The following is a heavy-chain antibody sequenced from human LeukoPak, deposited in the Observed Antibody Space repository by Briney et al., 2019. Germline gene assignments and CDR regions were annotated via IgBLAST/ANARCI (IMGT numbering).Heavy chain of an antibody. D-gene: IGHD3-22*01. J-gene: IGHJ4*02. V-gene: IGHV3-9*01. Sequence: GGSLRLSCVASGFSFDDYPMHWVRQAPGKGLEWVSSISWDSATIGYADSVKGRFTISRDNAKNSLYLQMNSLRAEDTAVYYCARQGGGGYYYDSSGYYYDYWGQGTLVTVSS. CDR1: GFSFDDYP. CDR2: ISWDSATI. CDR3: ARQGGGGYYYDSSGYYYDY.